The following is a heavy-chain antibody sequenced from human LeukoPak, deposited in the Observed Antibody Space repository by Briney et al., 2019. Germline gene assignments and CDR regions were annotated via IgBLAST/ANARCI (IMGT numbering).Heavy chain of an antibody. CDR2: ISAYNGNT. J-gene: IGHJ3*02. CDR1: GYTFTSYG. CDR3: ATVGYYYGSGTQDDAFDI. Sequence: ASVKVSCKASGYTFTSYGISWVRQAPGQGLEWMGWISAYNGNTNYAQKLQGRVTMTEDTSTDTAYMELSSLRSEDTAVYYCATVGYYYGSGTQDDAFDIWGQGTMVTVSS. D-gene: IGHD3-10*01. V-gene: IGHV1-18*01.